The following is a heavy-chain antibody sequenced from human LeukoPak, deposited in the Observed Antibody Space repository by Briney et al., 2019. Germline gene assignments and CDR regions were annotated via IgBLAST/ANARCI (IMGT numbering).Heavy chain of an antibody. J-gene: IGHJ4*02. Sequence: PSETLSLTCTVSGGSISSYYWSWIRQPPGKGLEWIGYIYYSGSTNYNPSLKSRVTISVDTSKNQFSLKLSSVTAADTAVYYCARDLLDSYGSGSPHFDYWGQGTLVTVSS. D-gene: IGHD3-10*01. CDR2: IYYSGST. CDR3: ARDLLDSYGSGSPHFDY. V-gene: IGHV4-59*01. CDR1: GGSISSYY.